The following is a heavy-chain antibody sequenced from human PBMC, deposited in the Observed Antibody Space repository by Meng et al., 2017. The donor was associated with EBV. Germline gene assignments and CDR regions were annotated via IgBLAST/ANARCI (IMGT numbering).Heavy chain of an antibody. CDR2: INPSDGYT. CDR1: GYTFTSHW. J-gene: IGHJ4*02. CDR3: ARGTPGRSYSDY. Sequence: QFQLVKSGAEGKKPGASVKVSCKASGYTFTSHWMHWVRQAPGQGLEWMGIINPSDGYTMYEQKFQGRVTVTADRPTATAYMVLRNLRSDDTAVYYCARGTPGRSYSDYWGPGTLVTVSS. V-gene: IGHV1-46*01. D-gene: IGHD3-10*01.